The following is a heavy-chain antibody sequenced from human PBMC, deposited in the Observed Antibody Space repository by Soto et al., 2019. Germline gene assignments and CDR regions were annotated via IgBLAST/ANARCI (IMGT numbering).Heavy chain of an antibody. CDR3: ARRARPDFYYMDV. CDR1: GFTLSGYA. J-gene: IGHJ6*03. Sequence: GGSLRLSCAASGFTLSGYAMDWVRQAPGKGLEYVSGISSNGVGTYYANYVQGRFTISRDNSKNTVYLQMGSLRPEDIAVYYCARRARPDFYYMDVWGKGTTVTVSS. CDR2: ISSNGVGT. V-gene: IGHV3-64*01. D-gene: IGHD6-6*01.